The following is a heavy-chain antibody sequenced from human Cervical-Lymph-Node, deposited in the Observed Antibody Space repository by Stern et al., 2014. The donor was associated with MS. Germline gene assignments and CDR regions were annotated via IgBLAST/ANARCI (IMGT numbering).Heavy chain of an antibody. CDR2: IIPISGTA. CDR3: ARSGDYSFYYYGMDV. J-gene: IGHJ6*02. CDR1: GGTFSRYA. V-gene: IGHV1-69*01. D-gene: IGHD4-17*01. Sequence: DQLVESGAEVKKPGSSVKVSCKASGGTFSRYAISWVRQAPGQGLEWMGGIIPISGTANYAQKFQGRVTITADESTSTAYMELSSLRSEDTAVYYCARSGDYSFYYYGMDVWGQGTTGTVSS.